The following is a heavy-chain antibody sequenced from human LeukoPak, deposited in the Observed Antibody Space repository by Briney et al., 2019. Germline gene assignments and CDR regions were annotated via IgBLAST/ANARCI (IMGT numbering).Heavy chain of an antibody. D-gene: IGHD3-10*01. Sequence: SETLSLTCAVYGGSFSGYYWSWIRQPPGKGLEWIGEINHGGGTNYNPSLKSRVTISVDTSKKQFSLKLSSVTAADTAVYYCARAIRGVMIVYYYYGLDVWGQGTTVTVSS. J-gene: IGHJ6*02. CDR3: ARAIRGVMIVYYYYGLDV. V-gene: IGHV4-34*01. CDR1: GGSFSGYY. CDR2: INHGGGT.